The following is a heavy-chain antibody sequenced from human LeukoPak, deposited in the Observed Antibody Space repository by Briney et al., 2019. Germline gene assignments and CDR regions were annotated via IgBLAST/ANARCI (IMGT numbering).Heavy chain of an antibody. CDR3: AEDPGFNSAL. CDR2: INRDGSEI. CDR1: PFNSNNYW. Sequence: GGSLRPSCAAFPFNSNNYWMSWVRQAPGKGLEWVANINRDGSEITYVDSVKGRFTISRDNAKNSLYLQMNSLRAEDTAVYYCAEDPGFNSALWGRGTLVTVSS. J-gene: IGHJ4*02. D-gene: IGHD6-25*01. V-gene: IGHV3-7*01.